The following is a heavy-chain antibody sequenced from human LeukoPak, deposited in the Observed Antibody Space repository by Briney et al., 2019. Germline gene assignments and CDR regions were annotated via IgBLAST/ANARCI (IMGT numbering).Heavy chain of an antibody. J-gene: IGHJ3*02. CDR2: IYSGGST. D-gene: IGHD3-10*01. CDR1: GFTVSSNY. Sequence: GGSLRLSCADSGFTVSSNYMSWVRQAPGKGLEWVSVIYSGGSTYYADSVKGRFTISRDNSKNTLYLQMNSLRAEDTAVYYCASKLLWFGELSDDAFDIWGQGTMVTVSS. V-gene: IGHV3-53*01. CDR3: ASKLLWFGELSDDAFDI.